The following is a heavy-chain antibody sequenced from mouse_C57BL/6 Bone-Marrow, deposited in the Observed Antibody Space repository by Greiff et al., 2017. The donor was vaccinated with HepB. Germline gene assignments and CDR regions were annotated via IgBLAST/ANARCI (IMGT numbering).Heavy chain of an antibody. CDR3: ARGYNYFDY. J-gene: IGHJ2*01. Sequence: VQLQQSGAELVKPGASVKMSCKASGYTFTSYWITWVKQRPGQGLEWIGDIYPGSGSTNYNEKFKSKATLTVDTSSSTAYMQRSSLTSEDSAVYYCARGYNYFDYWGQGTTLTVSS. CDR2: IYPGSGST. D-gene: IGHD2-14*01. CDR1: GYTFTSYW. V-gene: IGHV1-55*01.